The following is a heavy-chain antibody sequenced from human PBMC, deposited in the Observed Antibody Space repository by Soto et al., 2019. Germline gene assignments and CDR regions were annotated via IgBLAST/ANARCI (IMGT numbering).Heavy chain of an antibody. J-gene: IGHJ4*02. CDR1: GDSLSSGGHY. D-gene: IGHD3-9*01. Sequence: SETLSLTCTVSGDSLSSGGHYWSWIRQHPGKGLEWIGHIYDSVNTYYSPSLRSRVTISADMSKNQFSLNLRSVTAADTAVYYCERVDQRGYFAILTDYCGQGPLVTVSS. V-gene: IGHV4-31*03. CDR2: IYDSVNT. CDR3: ERVDQRGYFAILTDY.